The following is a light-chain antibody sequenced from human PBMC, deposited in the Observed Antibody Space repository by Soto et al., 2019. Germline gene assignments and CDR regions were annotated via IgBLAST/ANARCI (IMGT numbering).Light chain of an antibody. J-gene: IGKJ1*01. CDR1: QSINGY. Sequence: EIVLTHSLATLSLSPGERATLSCRASQSINGYLAWYQHKPGQAPRLLIDDASNRATGTPARFSGSGSGTDFTLTISSLEPEDFAVYYCQQRSNWPPWTFGQGTKVDIK. CDR3: QQRSNWPPWT. V-gene: IGKV3-11*01. CDR2: DAS.